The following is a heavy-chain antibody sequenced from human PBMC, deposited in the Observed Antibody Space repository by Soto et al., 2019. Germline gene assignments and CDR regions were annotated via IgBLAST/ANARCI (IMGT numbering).Heavy chain of an antibody. CDR3: ARAHGSSWYNWFNP. V-gene: IGHV1-69*13. CDR1: GGTFSSYG. CDR2: IIPLFGTT. Sequence: SVKVSCKAYGGTFSSYGISWVRQAPGQGLEWMGGIIPLFGTTNFAHKFKGRVTITADESTSTVYMELSSLRFEDTAIYYCARAHGSSWYNWFNPWGQGTLVTVSS. J-gene: IGHJ5*02. D-gene: IGHD6-19*01.